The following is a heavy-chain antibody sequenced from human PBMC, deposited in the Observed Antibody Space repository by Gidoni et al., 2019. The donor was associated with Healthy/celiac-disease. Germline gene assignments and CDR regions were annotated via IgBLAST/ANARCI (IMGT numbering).Heavy chain of an antibody. CDR1: GFLFSRYG. J-gene: IGHJ2*01. D-gene: IGHD2-21*02. V-gene: IGHV3-30*06. Sequence: QEQLVESGGGVVQPGRSLRLSLAASGFLFSRYGMHWVRQAPGKGLEWVAVISFDGITKYADSVKGRLTISRDNSENMLYLQMNSLRPEDTALYYCARGLEHIMLPTASPWYFDLWGRGTLVTVSS. CDR2: ISFDGITK. CDR3: ARGLEHIMLPTASPWYFDL.